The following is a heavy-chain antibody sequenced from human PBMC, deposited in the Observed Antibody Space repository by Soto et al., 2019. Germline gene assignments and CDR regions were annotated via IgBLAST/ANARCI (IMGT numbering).Heavy chain of an antibody. Sequence: TLSLPCTVSGGSISSGDYYWSWIRQPPGKGLEWIGYIYYSGSTYYNPSLKSRVTISVDTSKNQFSLKLSSVTAADTAVYYCVRELIDFRFDPWGQGTRVTVSS. CDR1: GGSISSGDYY. CDR2: IYYSGST. V-gene: IGHV4-30-4*01. J-gene: IGHJ5*02. D-gene: IGHD3-3*01. CDR3: VRELIDFRFDP.